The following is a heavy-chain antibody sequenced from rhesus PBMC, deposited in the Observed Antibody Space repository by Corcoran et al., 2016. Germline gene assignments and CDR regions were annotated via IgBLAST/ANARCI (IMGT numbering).Heavy chain of an antibody. J-gene: IGHJ4*01. V-gene: IGHV4-160*01. D-gene: IGHD5-42*01. CDR2: ISGRDGTT. CDR1: GGSISSNF. Sequence: QLQESGPGLVKPSETLSLTCAVSGGSISSNFWGWIRQPPGKGLEWIGRISGRDGTTAYSPSLKSRVTISIETSKNQFSLKLSSVTAADTAVYYCAKSGARGYSGYGDFDYWGQGVLVTVSS. CDR3: AKSGARGYSGYGDFDY.